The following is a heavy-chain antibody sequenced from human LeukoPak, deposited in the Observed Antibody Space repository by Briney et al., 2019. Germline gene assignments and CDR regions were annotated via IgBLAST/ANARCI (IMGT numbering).Heavy chain of an antibody. V-gene: IGHV4-59*08. Sequence: PSETLSLTCTVSGGSISSYYWSWIRQPPGKGLEWIGYIYYSGSTNYNPSLKSRVTISVDTSKNQFSLKLSSVTAADTAVYYCARRVVPAATWFDPWGQGTLVTVSS. J-gene: IGHJ5*02. CDR1: GGSISSYY. D-gene: IGHD2-2*01. CDR3: ARRVVPAATWFDP. CDR2: IYYSGST.